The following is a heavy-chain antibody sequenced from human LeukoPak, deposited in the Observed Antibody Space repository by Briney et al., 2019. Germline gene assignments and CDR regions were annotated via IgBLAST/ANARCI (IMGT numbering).Heavy chain of an antibody. CDR2: ISYSGST. D-gene: IGHD3-10*01. Sequence: SETLSLTCTVSGGSISPYFWSWIRQPPGKGLEWIGYISYSGSTNYNPSLKSRVTISVDTSKNQFSLQLSSVTAADTAVYYCARDDYRGVTNFDPWGQGTLVTVSS. J-gene: IGHJ5*02. CDR3: ARDDYRGVTNFDP. CDR1: GGSISPYF. V-gene: IGHV4-59*01.